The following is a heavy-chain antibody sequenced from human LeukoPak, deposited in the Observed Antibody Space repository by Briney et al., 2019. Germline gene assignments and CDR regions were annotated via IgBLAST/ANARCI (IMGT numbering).Heavy chain of an antibody. CDR3: ARSHHSYYFDY. Sequence: SQTLSLTCAISGDSVSTASNAWYWIRQSPSRGLEWLGRTYYNSKWYTDYAVSVSGRITINPDTSKNQFSLQLNSVTPEDTAVYYCARSHHSYYFDYWGQGALVTVSS. V-gene: IGHV6-1*01. CDR1: GDSVSTASNA. D-gene: IGHD6-6*01. CDR2: TYYNSKWYT. J-gene: IGHJ4*02.